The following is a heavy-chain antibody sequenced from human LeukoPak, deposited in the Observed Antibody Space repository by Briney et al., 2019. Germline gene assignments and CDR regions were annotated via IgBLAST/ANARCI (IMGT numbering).Heavy chain of an antibody. CDR1: GFTFSSYA. V-gene: IGHV3-30-3*01. CDR2: ISYDGSNT. J-gene: IGHJ4*02. D-gene: IGHD4-17*01. Sequence: GGSLRLSCAAPGFTFSSYAIHWVRQAPGKGVEWVAGISYDGSNTYYADSVKGRFTTSRDSSKNTVYLQMSSLRAEDTAVYYCARESRTVTTLDYWGQGTLVTVST. CDR3: ARESRTVTTLDY.